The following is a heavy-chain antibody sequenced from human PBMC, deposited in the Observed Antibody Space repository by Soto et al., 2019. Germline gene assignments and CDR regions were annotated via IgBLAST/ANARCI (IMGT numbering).Heavy chain of an antibody. CDR3: ARDRSSAWGDAFDI. D-gene: IGHD6-19*01. CDR2: IYYSGST. CDR1: GGSISSYY. Sequence: SETLSLTCAVSGGSISSYYWSWIRQPPGKGLEWIGYIYYSGSTNYDPSLKSRVTISLDTSKNQFSLKLSSVTAADTAVYYCARDRSSAWGDAFDIWGQGTVVTVSS. V-gene: IGHV4-59*01. J-gene: IGHJ3*02.